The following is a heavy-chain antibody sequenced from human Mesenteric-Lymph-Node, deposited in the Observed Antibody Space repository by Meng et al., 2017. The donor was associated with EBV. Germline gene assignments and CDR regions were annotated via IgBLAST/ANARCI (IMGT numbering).Heavy chain of an antibody. CDR3: ARDIAATNY. Sequence: QVQLVQSGAEVKKPGASVKISCKASGYTFTSYYIHWVRQAPGQGPEWMGRISPNGAATNYAQKFQDRVTMTTDTSTSTAYMELRSLRSDDTAVYYCARDIAATNYWGQGTLVTVSS. CDR1: GYTFTSYY. D-gene: IGHD6-13*01. J-gene: IGHJ4*02. CDR2: ISPNGAAT. V-gene: IGHV1-46*01.